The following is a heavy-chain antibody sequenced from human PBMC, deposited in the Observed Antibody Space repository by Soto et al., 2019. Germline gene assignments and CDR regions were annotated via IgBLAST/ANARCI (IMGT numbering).Heavy chain of an antibody. J-gene: IGHJ4*02. V-gene: IGHV1-69*02. CDR3: ASSYGSGYRAFDY. CDR2: INPILSMS. CDR1: GDTFTFYY. Sequence: QVQLVQSGAEVKRPGSSVKVSCKASGDTFTFYYINWVRQAPELGLEWMGRINPILSMSNYAQRFQGRVTMTADKSTSTAYMELSSLRSEDTAIYYCASSYGSGYRAFDYWGQGALVTVSS. D-gene: IGHD3-10*01.